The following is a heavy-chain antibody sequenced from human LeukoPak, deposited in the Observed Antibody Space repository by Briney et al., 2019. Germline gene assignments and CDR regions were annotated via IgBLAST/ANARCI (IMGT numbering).Heavy chain of an antibody. D-gene: IGHD1-26*01. CDR1: GFTFSDYY. Sequence: GGSLRLSCAASGFTFSDYYMSWIRQAPGKGLEWVPYISSSGSTIYYADSVKGRFTISTDNAKNSLYLQMNSLRAEDTAVYYCARHSGSYEHFQHWGQGTLVTVSS. CDR3: ARHSGSYEHFQH. V-gene: IGHV3-11*01. CDR2: ISSSGSTI. J-gene: IGHJ1*01.